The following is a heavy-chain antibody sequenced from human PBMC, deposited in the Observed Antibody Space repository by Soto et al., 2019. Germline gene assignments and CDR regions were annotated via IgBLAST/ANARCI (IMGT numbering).Heavy chain of an antibody. J-gene: IGHJ4*02. V-gene: IGHV1-24*01. D-gene: IGHD5-18*01. CDR3: ATPSLVDTAMGLFDY. CDR1: GYTLTELS. CDR2: FDPEDGET. Sequence: ASVTVSCKVSGYTLTELSMHWVRQAPGKGLEWMGGFDPEDGETIYAQKFQGRVTMTEDTSTDTAYMELSSLRSEDTAVYYCATPSLVDTAMGLFDYWGQGTLVTVSS.